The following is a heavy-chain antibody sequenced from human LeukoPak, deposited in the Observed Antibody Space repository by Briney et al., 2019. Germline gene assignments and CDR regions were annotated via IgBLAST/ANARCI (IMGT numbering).Heavy chain of an antibody. D-gene: IGHD2/OR15-2a*01. V-gene: IGHV3-30*04. J-gene: IGHJ3*01. CDR1: GFTFSSYA. CDR2: ISYDGSYM. CDR3: AKDLGSTFVYFSSPRRLRDVFDF. Sequence: PGGSLRLSCVASGFTFSSYAMHWVRQAPGKGLEWVAVISYDGSYMSYADSVKGRFTISRDNSKNTLYVQMNSLRAEDTAVYYCAKDLGSTFVYFSSPRRLRDVFDFWGQGTMVTVSS.